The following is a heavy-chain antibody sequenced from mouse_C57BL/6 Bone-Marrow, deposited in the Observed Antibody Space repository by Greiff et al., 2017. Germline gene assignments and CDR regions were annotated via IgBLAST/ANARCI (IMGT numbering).Heavy chain of an antibody. Sequence: QVQLKESGPELVKPGASVKISCKASGYTFTDYYINWVKQRPGQGLEWIGWIYPGSGNTKYNEKFKGKAKLTAVTSASTAYMELSSLTNEDSAVYYCTRRGKNGNYHLDYWGQGTTLTVSS. D-gene: IGHD2-1*01. CDR3: TRRGKNGNYHLDY. CDR2: IYPGSGNT. CDR1: GYTFTDYY. V-gene: IGHV1-84*01. J-gene: IGHJ2*01.